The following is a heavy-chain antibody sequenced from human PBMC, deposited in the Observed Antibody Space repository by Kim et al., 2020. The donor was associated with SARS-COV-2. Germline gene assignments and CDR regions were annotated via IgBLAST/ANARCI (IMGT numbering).Heavy chain of an antibody. D-gene: IGHD5-18*01. V-gene: IGHV4-34*01. CDR1: GGSFSGYY. CDR3: ARGPRGYSYGKTRWEEDY. J-gene: IGHJ4*02. CDR2: INHSGST. Sequence: SETLSLTCAVYGGSFSGYYWSWIRQPPGKGLEWIGEINHSGSTNYNPSLKSRVTISVDTSKNQFSLKLSSVTAADTAVYYCARGPRGYSYGKTRWEEDYWGQGTLVTVSS.